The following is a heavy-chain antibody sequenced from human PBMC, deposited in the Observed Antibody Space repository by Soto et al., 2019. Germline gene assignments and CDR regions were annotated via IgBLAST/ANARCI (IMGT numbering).Heavy chain of an antibody. CDR3: ARVYRDYIWGSYRSGDYYYYMDV. CDR2: INPSGGST. V-gene: IGHV1-46*03. CDR1: GYTFTGYY. Sequence: ASVKVSCKASGYTFTGYYLHWMRQAPGQGLEWMGIINPSGGSTSYAQKFQGRVTMTRDTSTSTVYMELSSLRSEDTAVYYCARVYRDYIWGSYRSGDYYYYMDVWGKGTTVTVSS. J-gene: IGHJ6*03. D-gene: IGHD3-16*02.